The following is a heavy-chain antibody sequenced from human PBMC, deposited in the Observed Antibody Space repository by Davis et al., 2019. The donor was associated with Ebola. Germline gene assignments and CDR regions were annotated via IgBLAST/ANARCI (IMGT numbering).Heavy chain of an antibody. CDR1: GGTFSSYA. CDR2: IIPILGIA. Sequence: AASVKVSCKASGGTFSSYAISWVRQAPGQGLEWMGRIIPILGIANYAQKFQGRVTITADKSTSTAYMELSSLRSEDTAVYYCAREMGLWNNWNYVHYYYGMDVWGQGTTVTVSS. CDR3: AREMGLWNNWNYVHYYYGMDV. J-gene: IGHJ6*02. D-gene: IGHD1-7*01. V-gene: IGHV1-69*04.